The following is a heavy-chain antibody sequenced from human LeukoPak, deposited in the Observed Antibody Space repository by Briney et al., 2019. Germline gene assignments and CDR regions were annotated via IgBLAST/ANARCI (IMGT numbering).Heavy chain of an antibody. V-gene: IGHV4-59*01. J-gene: IGHJ3*02. CDR1: GGSISSYY. CDR3: AREGCSGGSCYEFGFDI. Sequence: PSETLSLTCTVSGGSISSYYWSWIRPPPGKGLVWIGYIYYSGSTNYNPCLKSRVTISVDTSKNQVSLKLSSVTAADTAVYYCAREGCSGGSCYEFGFDIWGQGTMVTVSS. D-gene: IGHD2-15*01. CDR2: IYYSGST.